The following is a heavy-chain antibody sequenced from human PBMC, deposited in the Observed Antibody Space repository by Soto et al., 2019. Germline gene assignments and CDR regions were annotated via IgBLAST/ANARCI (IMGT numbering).Heavy chain of an antibody. Sequence: GGSLRLSCAASGFTFSSYAMHWVRQAPGKGLEWVSVIYSGGSTYYADSVKGRFTISRHNSKNTLYLQMNSLRAEDTAVYYCARVPYCGGDCYGYYYYGMDVWGQGTTVTVSS. J-gene: IGHJ6*02. CDR3: ARVPYCGGDCYGYYYYGMDV. D-gene: IGHD2-21*02. CDR1: GFTFSSYA. CDR2: IYSGGST. V-gene: IGHV3-53*04.